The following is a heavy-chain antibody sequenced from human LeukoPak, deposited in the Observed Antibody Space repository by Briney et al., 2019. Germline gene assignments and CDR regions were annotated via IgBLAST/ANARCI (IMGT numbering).Heavy chain of an antibody. CDR3: ARGPPNWGYDY. D-gene: IGHD7-27*01. Sequence: EASVEVSCTASGYTFTCYDFNWVRQATGQRPEWMGWMSPNSGDSGYAQKFQDRVTMTRNTSISTAYMELSSLRSDDTAVYYCARGPPNWGYDYWGPGTLVTVSS. CDR1: GYTFTCYD. J-gene: IGHJ4*02. CDR2: MSPNSGDS. V-gene: IGHV1-8*01.